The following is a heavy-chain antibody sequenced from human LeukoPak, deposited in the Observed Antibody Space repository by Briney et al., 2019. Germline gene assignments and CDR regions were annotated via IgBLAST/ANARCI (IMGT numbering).Heavy chain of an antibody. Sequence: ASVTVSCEVSGYALTDLSMHWVRQAPGKGLEWMGGFDPEDGETIYAQNFQGRVTMTEDTSTDTAYMEVRSLRSEDMAVYYCATSSGYGFLFEYWGQGTLVTVSS. V-gene: IGHV1-24*01. CDR2: FDPEDGET. D-gene: IGHD3-22*01. CDR1: GYALTDLS. CDR3: ATSSGYGFLFEY. J-gene: IGHJ4*02.